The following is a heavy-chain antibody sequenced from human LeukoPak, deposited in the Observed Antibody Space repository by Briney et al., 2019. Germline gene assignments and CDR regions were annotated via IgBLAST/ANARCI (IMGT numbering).Heavy chain of an antibody. Sequence: GGSLRLSCAASGFTFSSYSMNWVRQAPGKGLEWVSYISSSSSTIYYAASVKGRFTISRDNAKNSLYLQMNSLRAEDTAVYYCARKVQPWLDYYGMDVWGQGTTVTVSS. CDR3: ARKVQPWLDYYGMDV. CDR1: GFTFSSYS. D-gene: IGHD5-18*01. J-gene: IGHJ6*02. CDR2: ISSSSSTI. V-gene: IGHV3-48*01.